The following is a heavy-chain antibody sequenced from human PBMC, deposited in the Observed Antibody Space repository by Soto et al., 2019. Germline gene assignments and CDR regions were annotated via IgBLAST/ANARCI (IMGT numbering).Heavy chain of an antibody. Sequence: GGSLRLSCAASGFTFSDYYMSWIRQAPGKGLEWVSYISSSSSYTNYADSVKGRFTISRDNAKNSLYLQMNSLRAEDTAVYYCARDRVKTGTNDYYYYYGMDVWGQGTTVTVSS. CDR1: GFTFSDYY. V-gene: IGHV3-11*05. J-gene: IGHJ6*02. CDR2: ISSSSSYT. CDR3: ARDRVKTGTNDYYYYYGMDV. D-gene: IGHD1-7*01.